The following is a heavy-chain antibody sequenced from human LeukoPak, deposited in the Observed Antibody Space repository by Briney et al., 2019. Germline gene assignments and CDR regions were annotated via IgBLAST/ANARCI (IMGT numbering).Heavy chain of an antibody. J-gene: IGHJ6*03. CDR3: ARSSSGWFLTYYYYYMDV. CDR1: GYTFTDYY. CDR2: INPNSGGT. Sequence: ASVKVSCKASGYTFTDYYMHWVRQAPGQGLEWMGWINPNSGGTNYAQKFQGRVTMTRDTSITTAYMELSRLRSDDTAVYYCARSSSGWFLTYYYYYMDVWGKGTTVTISS. V-gene: IGHV1-2*02. D-gene: IGHD6-19*01.